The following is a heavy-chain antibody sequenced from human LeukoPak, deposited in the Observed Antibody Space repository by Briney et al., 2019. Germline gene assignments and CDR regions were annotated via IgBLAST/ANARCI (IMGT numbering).Heavy chain of an antibody. V-gene: IGHV4-4*02. J-gene: IGHJ4*02. CDR1: GGSITSTNY. CDR2: VNLQGST. Sequence: PSGTLSLTCGVSGGSITSTNYWTWVRQPPGKGLEWIGEVNLQGSTNYDPSLMGRVAISVDMSENHIALQLTSVTAADTAVYYCAREGGPYRPLDYSGQGTLVTVSS. CDR3: AREGGPYRPLDY.